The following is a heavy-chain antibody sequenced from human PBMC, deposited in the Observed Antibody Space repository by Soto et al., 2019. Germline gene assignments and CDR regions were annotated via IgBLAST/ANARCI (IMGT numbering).Heavy chain of an antibody. CDR3: ARRGGQVRGVIRTYYYYYMDV. D-gene: IGHD3-10*01. CDR1: GGSFSGYY. CDR2: INHSGST. Sequence: SETLSLTCAVYGGSFSGYYWSWIRQPPGKGLEWIGEINHSGSTNYNPSLKSRVTISVDTSKNQFSLKLSSVTAADTAVYYCARRGGQVRGVIRTYYYYYMDVWGKGTTVTVSS. V-gene: IGHV4-34*01. J-gene: IGHJ6*03.